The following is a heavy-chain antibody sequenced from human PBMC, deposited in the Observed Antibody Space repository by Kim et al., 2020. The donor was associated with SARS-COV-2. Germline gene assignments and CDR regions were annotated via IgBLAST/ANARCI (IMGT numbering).Heavy chain of an antibody. J-gene: IGHJ6*02. CDR3: ARNYYEGYYYYGMDV. V-gene: IGHV3-30*07. D-gene: IGHD3-22*01. Sequence: DSVKGRFTISRDNSKNTLYLQMNSLRAEDTAVYYCARNYYEGYYYYGMDVWGQGTTVTVSS.